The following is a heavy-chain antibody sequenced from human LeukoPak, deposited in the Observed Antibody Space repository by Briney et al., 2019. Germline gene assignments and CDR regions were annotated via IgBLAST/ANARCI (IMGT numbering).Heavy chain of an antibody. D-gene: IGHD2-21*01. V-gene: IGHV4-34*01. CDR1: GGSFSGYY. Sequence: SETLSLTCAVYGGSFSGYYWSWIRQPPDKGLEWIGEINHSGSTNYNPSLKSRVTISVDTSKNQFSLKLSSVTAADTAVYYCARVSYCGGDCYYDAFDIWGQGTMVTVSS. CDR2: INHSGST. J-gene: IGHJ3*02. CDR3: ARVSYCGGDCYYDAFDI.